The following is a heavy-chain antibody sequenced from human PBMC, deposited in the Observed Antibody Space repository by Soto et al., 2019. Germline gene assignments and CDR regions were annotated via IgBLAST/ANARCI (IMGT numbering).Heavy chain of an antibody. CDR1: GFTFSSYE. CDR2: ISSSGSTI. CDR3: ARSIYDSSGYYYRSGFQH. Sequence: GGSLRLSCAASGFTFSSYEMNWVRQAPGKGLEWVSYISSSGSTIYYADSVKGRFTISRDNAKNSLYLQMNSLRDEDTAVYYCARSIYDSSGYYYRSGFQHWGQGTLVTVSS. D-gene: IGHD3-22*01. J-gene: IGHJ1*01. V-gene: IGHV3-48*03.